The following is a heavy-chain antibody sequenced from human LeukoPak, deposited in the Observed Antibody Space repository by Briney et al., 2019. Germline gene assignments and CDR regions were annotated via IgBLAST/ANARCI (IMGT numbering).Heavy chain of an antibody. Sequence: GGSLRLPCAASGFTFDDHGMSWVRQVPGKGLEWVSGISWGGDSTGHADSVKGRFTISRDNAKNSLYLQMNSLRAEDTALYYCARANYGDYTNYFYYMDVWGKGTTVTVSS. CDR1: GFTFDDHG. CDR2: ISWGGDST. V-gene: IGHV3-20*04. J-gene: IGHJ6*03. CDR3: ARANYGDYTNYFYYMDV. D-gene: IGHD4-17*01.